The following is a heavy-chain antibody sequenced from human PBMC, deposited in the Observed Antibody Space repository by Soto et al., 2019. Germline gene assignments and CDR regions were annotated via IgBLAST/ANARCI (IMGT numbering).Heavy chain of an antibody. CDR3: ARGATYYDFWSGVWFDP. Sequence: SETLSLTCTVSGGSISSGDYYWSWIRQPPGKGLEWIGYIYYSGSTYYNPSLKSRVTISVDTSKNQFSLKLSSVTAADTAVYYCARGATYYDFWSGVWFDPWGQGTLVTVSS. D-gene: IGHD3-3*01. CDR2: IYYSGST. CDR1: GGSISSGDYY. V-gene: IGHV4-30-4*01. J-gene: IGHJ5*02.